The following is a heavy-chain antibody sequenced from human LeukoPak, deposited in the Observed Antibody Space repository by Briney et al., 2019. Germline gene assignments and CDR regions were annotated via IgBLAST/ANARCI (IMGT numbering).Heavy chain of an antibody. D-gene: IGHD6-13*01. Sequence: ASVTVSCKASGYTFTSYGISWVRQAPGQGLEWMGWISAYNGNTNYAQKFQGRVTMTRDTSTSTVYMELSSLRSEDTAVYYCARAGYSSSWYELYWGQGTLVTVSS. CDR3: ARAGYSSSWYELY. CDR2: ISAYNGNT. J-gene: IGHJ4*02. CDR1: GYTFTSYG. V-gene: IGHV1-18*01.